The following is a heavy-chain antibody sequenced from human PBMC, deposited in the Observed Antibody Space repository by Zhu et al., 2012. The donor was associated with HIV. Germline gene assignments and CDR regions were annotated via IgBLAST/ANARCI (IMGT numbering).Heavy chain of an antibody. CDR3: ARYYYASGRTIDC. Sequence: QVQLQESGPGLVKPSQTLSLTCTVSGVSISSGDYYWSWIRQPPGKGLEWIGYVYYSGITYYNPSLKSRITISVDTSKNQFSLKLSSVTAADTAVYYCARYYYASGRTIDCWGQGTLVTVSS. V-gene: IGHV4-30-4*08. CDR2: VYYSGIT. CDR1: GVSISSGDYY. J-gene: IGHJ4*02. D-gene: IGHD3-10*01.